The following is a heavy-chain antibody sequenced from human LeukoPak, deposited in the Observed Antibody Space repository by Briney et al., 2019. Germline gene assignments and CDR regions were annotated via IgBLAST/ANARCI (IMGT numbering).Heavy chain of an antibody. CDR2: INHSGST. Sequence: SETLSLTCAVYGESFSGYYWSWIRQPPGKGLEWIGEINHSGSTNYNPSLKSRVTMSVDTSKNQFSLKLSSVTAADTAVYYCARARGAAAIDYWGQGTLVTVSS. J-gene: IGHJ4*02. D-gene: IGHD6-25*01. CDR1: GESFSGYY. V-gene: IGHV4-34*01. CDR3: ARARGAAAIDY.